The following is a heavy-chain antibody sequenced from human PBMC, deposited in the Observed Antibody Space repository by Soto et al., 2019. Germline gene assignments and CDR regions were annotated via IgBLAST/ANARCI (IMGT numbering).Heavy chain of an antibody. CDR3: ARGVLGYCSSTSCYDAFDI. D-gene: IGHD2-2*01. V-gene: IGHV4-34*01. Sequence: QVQLQQWGAGLLKPSETLSLTCAVYGGSFSGYYWSWIRQPPGKGLEWIGEINHSGSTNYNPSLKSRVTISVDTYKNQFSLKLSSVTAADTAVYYCARGVLGYCSSTSCYDAFDIWGQGKMVTVSS. CDR2: INHSGST. J-gene: IGHJ3*02. CDR1: GGSFSGYY.